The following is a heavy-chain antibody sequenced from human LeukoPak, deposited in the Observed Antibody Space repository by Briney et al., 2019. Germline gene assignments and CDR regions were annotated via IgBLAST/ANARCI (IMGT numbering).Heavy chain of an antibody. CDR1: GFTFDDYA. CDR3: AKGHCSSTTCFPYYYYMDV. Sequence: PGRSLRLSCAASGFTFDDYAMHWVRQAPGKGLEWVSGISWNSGLIGYADSVKGRFTISRDNAKNSLYLQMNSLRAEDTALYYCAKGHCSSTTCFPYYYYMDVWGRGTTVTVSS. CDR2: ISWNSGLI. J-gene: IGHJ6*03. D-gene: IGHD2-2*01. V-gene: IGHV3-9*01.